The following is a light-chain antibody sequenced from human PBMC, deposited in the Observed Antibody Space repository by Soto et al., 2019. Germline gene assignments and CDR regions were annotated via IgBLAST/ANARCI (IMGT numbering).Light chain of an antibody. Sequence: QSVLTQPPSASGSPGQSVTISCTGTSNDVGGYDYVSWYQQHPGKAPKLMIYEVTNRPSGVPDRFSGSKSGNTASLTVSGLQAEDEADYNCSSYTGSDNYVFGTGTKVTVL. J-gene: IGLJ1*01. V-gene: IGLV2-8*01. CDR2: EVT. CDR3: SSYTGSDNYV. CDR1: SNDVGGYDY.